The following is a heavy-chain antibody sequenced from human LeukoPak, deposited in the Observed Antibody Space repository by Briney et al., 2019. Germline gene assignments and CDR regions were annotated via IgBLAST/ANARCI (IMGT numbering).Heavy chain of an antibody. CDR3: AKGPVDTAMVDGFDI. J-gene: IGHJ3*02. CDR2: ISWNSGSI. Sequence: SGGSLRLSCAASGFTFDDYAMHWVRQAPGKGLEWVSGISWNSGSIGYADSVKGRFTISRDNAKNSLYLQMNSLRAEDMALYYCAKGPVDTAMVDGFDIWGQGTMVTVSS. V-gene: IGHV3-9*03. CDR1: GFTFDDYA. D-gene: IGHD5-18*01.